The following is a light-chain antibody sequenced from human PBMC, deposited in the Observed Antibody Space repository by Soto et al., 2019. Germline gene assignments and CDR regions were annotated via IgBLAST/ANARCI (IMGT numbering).Light chain of an antibody. CDR1: QSVSSNY. V-gene: IGKV3-20*01. CDR3: QQYGSSPIT. Sequence: EIVLTQSPGTLSLSPGERATLSCRASQSVSSNYLAWYQQKPGQAPRLLIYGASSRATGIPDRFSGSGSGTDFTLTISRLEPEEFAVYYCQQYGSSPITFGQGTQLEIK. CDR2: GAS. J-gene: IGKJ5*01.